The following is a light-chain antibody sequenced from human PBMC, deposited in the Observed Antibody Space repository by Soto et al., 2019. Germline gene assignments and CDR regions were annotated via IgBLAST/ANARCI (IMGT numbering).Light chain of an antibody. V-gene: IGKV3-15*01. J-gene: IGKJ2*01. CDR3: QQYNSWPYT. Sequence: ETVMSQTPATLSASPGERAPLSCRASQSVNTNLAWYQQKPGQAPRLLIYDASTRATGIPASFSGSGSGTEFTLTIRSLQSEDSAVYYCQQYNSWPYTFGQGTNLEI. CDR1: QSVNTN. CDR2: DAS.